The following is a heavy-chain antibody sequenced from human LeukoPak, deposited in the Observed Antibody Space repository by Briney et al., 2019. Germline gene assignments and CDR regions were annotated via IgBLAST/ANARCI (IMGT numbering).Heavy chain of an antibody. CDR1: GFTFSRYW. V-gene: IGHV3-7*04. CDR3: ARDYDCSGGGCYFGY. Sequence: PGGSLRLSCAASGFTFSRYWMNWVRRAPGKGLEWLANINEDGSERNYVDSVEGRFTISRDNPKNSLYLQINSLRVEDTAVYYCARDYDCSGGGCYFGYWGQGTLVTVSS. D-gene: IGHD2-15*01. J-gene: IGHJ4*02. CDR2: INEDGSER.